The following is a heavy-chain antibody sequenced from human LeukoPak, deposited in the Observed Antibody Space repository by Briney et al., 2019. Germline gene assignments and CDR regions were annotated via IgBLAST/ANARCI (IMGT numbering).Heavy chain of an antibody. Sequence: QSGGSLRLSCAAFGFTFSSYGMHWVRQAAGKGLEWVAFIRYDGSNKYYADSVKGRFTISRDNSKNTLYLQMNSLRAEDTAVYYCANLYGYVAYWGQGTLVTVSS. CDR3: ANLYGYVAY. J-gene: IGHJ4*02. CDR2: IRYDGSNK. V-gene: IGHV3-30*02. D-gene: IGHD5-18*01. CDR1: GFTFSSYG.